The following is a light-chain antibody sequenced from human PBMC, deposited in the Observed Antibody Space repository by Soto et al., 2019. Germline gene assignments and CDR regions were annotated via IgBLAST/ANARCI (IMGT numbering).Light chain of an antibody. V-gene: IGKV3-15*01. CDR3: QQYNNWPPRT. Sequence: EIVMTQSPVTLSVSPGERATLSCRASQSISNHLAWYQQKPGQPPRLLIYGASTRATGIPARFSGSGSGTEFTLTISSQQSEDFAVYYCQQYNNWPPRTFGQGTKLEIK. J-gene: IGKJ2*01. CDR2: GAS. CDR1: QSISNH.